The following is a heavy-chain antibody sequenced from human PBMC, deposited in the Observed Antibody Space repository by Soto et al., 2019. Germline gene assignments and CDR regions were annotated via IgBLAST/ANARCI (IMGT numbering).Heavy chain of an antibody. CDR2: IWYDGSNK. D-gene: IGHD3-3*01. CDR3: GRGSDYDFLGNPIWFDP. CDR1: GFTSSSYG. Sequence: GGSLRLSCAASGFTSSSYGVHWVRQAPGKGLEWVAVIWYDGSNKYYADSVKGRFTISRDNAKYSLYLQMNSLRAEDTAVYYCGRGSDYDFLGNPIWFDPWGQGTLVTGSS. J-gene: IGHJ5*01. V-gene: IGHV3-33*01.